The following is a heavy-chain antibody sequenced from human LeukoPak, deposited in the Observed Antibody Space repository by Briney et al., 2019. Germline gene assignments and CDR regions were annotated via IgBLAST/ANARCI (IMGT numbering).Heavy chain of an antibody. Sequence: GGSLRLSCAASGFTFSSYIMNWVRQAPGKGLEWVSSISSSSSYIYYADSVKGRFTISRDNAKNSLYLQMNSLRAEDTAVYYCARDQGNYSRFDYWGQGTLVTVSS. CDR2: ISSSSSYI. J-gene: IGHJ4*02. V-gene: IGHV3-21*01. CDR3: ARDQGNYSRFDY. D-gene: IGHD1-7*01. CDR1: GFTFSSYI.